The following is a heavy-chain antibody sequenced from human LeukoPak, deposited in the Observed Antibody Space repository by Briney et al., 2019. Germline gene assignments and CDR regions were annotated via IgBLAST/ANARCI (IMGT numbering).Heavy chain of an antibody. CDR2: IYYSGSP. V-gene: IGHV4-59*01. J-gene: IGHJ5*02. CDR3: ARWGGWYSNWFDP. D-gene: IGHD6-19*01. CDR1: GGSISSYY. Sequence: MPSETLSLTCTVSGGSISSYYWSGIRQPPGKGLECFGYIYYSGSPNYNPSRKSRVTISVDTSKNQFSLKLSSVTAADTAVYYCARWGGWYSNWFDPWGQGTLVTVSS.